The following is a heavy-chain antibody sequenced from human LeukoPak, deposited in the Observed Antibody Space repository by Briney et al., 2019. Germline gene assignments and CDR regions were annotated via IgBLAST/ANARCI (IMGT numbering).Heavy chain of an antibody. D-gene: IGHD6-13*01. CDR1: GYSFTSYW. CDR3: ARRRGPYSRSWYIDY. J-gene: IGHJ4*02. V-gene: IGHV5-51*03. CDR2: IYPGDSDT. Sequence: PGESLKISCKGSGYSFTSYWIGWVRQMPGKCLEWMGIIYPGDSDTRYSPSFQGQVTISADKSISTAYLQWSSLKTSDTAMYYCARRRGPYSRSWYIDYWGQGTLVTVSS.